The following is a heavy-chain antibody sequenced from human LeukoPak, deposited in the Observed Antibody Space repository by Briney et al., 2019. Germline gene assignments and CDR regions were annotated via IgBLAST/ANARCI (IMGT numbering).Heavy chain of an antibody. CDR2: ISYDGSNK. D-gene: IGHD4-17*01. V-gene: IGHV3-30*18. J-gene: IGHJ6*02. CDR1: GFTFSSYG. Sequence: GGSLRLSCAASGFTFSSYGMHWVRQAPGKGLEWVAVISYDGSNKYYADSVKGRFTISRDNSKNTLYLHMNSLRAEDTAVYYCAKDGTTVTTIYYYYGMDVWGQGTTVTVSS. CDR3: AKDGTTVTTIYYYYGMDV.